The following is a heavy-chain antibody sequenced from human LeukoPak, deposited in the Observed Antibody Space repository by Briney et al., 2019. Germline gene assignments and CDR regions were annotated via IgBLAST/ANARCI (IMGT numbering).Heavy chain of an antibody. Sequence: GGSLRLSCAASGFTFSSYEMNWVRQAPGKGREWVSYISSSDSTIYYADSVKGRFTIPRDNAKNSLYLQMNSLRAEDTAVYYCARVSPNTVTTLQYFDYWGQGTLVTVSS. J-gene: IGHJ4*02. D-gene: IGHD4-17*01. V-gene: IGHV3-48*03. CDR3: ARVSPNTVTTLQYFDY. CDR2: ISSSDSTI. CDR1: GFTFSSYE.